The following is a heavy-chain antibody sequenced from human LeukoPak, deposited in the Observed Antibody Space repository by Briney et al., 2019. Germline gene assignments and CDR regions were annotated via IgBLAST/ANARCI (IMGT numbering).Heavy chain of an antibody. CDR3: ARDPARPRNYYGSGSFVYYGMDV. J-gene: IGHJ6*04. D-gene: IGHD3-10*01. CDR2: INHSGST. Sequence: SETLSLTCAVYGGSFSGYYWSWIRQPPGKGLEWIGEINHSGSTNYNPSLKSRVTLSVDTSKNQFSLKLSSVTAADTAVYYCARDPARPRNYYGSGSFVYYGMDVWGKGTTVTVSS. CDR1: GGSFSGYY. V-gene: IGHV4-34*01.